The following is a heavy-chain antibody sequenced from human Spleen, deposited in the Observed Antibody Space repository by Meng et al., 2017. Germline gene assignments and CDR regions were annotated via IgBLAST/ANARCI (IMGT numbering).Heavy chain of an antibody. CDR1: GGSISSRNW. Sequence: QGRRRGSGPGPVKPSGPLSLTCGVAGGSISSRNWWSWVRQPPGKGLEWIGEIYHSGGTKYNPSLKSRVTISVDKSKNQFSLKLSSVTAADTAVYYCARGLGEAVVPRTMFDYWGQGTLVTVSS. J-gene: IGHJ4*02. V-gene: IGHV4-4*02. CDR2: IYHSGGT. CDR3: ARGLGEAVVPRTMFDY. D-gene: IGHD2-2*01.